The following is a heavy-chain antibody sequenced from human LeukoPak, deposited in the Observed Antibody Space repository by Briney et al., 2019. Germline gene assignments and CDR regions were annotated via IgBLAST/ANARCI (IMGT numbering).Heavy chain of an antibody. J-gene: IGHJ4*02. V-gene: IGHV3-23*01. CDR3: AKDHLTFGYHHGTGYFDY. CDR1: GFTFSSYA. CDR2: ISGSGGST. Sequence: GGSLRLSCAASGFTFSSYAMSWVRQAPGKGLEWVSAISGSGGSTYYADSVKGRFTISRDNSKNTLYLQMNSLRAEDTAVYHCAKDHLTFGYHHGTGYFDYWGQGTLVTVSS. D-gene: IGHD3-10*01.